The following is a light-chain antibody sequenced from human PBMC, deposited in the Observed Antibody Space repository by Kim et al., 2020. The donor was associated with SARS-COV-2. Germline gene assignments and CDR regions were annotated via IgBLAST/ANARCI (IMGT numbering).Light chain of an antibody. Sequence: EIVLTQSPGTLSLSPGERATLSCRASQSVSSSYLAWYQQKPGQAPMLLIYGASSRATGIPDRFSGSGSGTDFTLTISRLEPEDFAVYYCQQYGSSPPVTFGGGTKVDIK. CDR3: QQYGSSPPVT. CDR1: QSVSSSY. V-gene: IGKV3-20*01. CDR2: GAS. J-gene: IGKJ4*01.